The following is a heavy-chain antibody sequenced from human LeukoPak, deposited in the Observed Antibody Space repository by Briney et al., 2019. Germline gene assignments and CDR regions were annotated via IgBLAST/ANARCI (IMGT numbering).Heavy chain of an antibody. CDR2: LSGSGSST. Sequence: PGGPLRLSCAASGFTFSSYAMAWVRQAPGKGLEWVSGLSGSGSSTYYADSVKGRFTISRDNSKNTLYLQMNSLRAEDTAVYHCAKGRYYYDNSDAFEIWGQGTMVTVSS. J-gene: IGHJ3*02. CDR1: GFTFSSYA. V-gene: IGHV3-23*01. CDR3: AKGRYYYDNSDAFEI. D-gene: IGHD3-22*01.